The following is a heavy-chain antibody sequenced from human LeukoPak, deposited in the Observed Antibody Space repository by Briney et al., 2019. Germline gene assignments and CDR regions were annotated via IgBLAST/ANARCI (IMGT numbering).Heavy chain of an antibody. V-gene: IGHV3-23*01. CDR2: ISGSGGNT. J-gene: IGHJ4*02. D-gene: IGHD6-13*01. CDR1: GFTFSSYA. CDR3: ARDSIAAGDYFDY. Sequence: QSGGSLRLSCAASGFTFSSYAMSWVRQAPGKGLEWVSAISGSGGNTYYADSVKGRFTISRDNSQNTLYLQMNSLRAEDTAVYYCARDSIAAGDYFDYWGQGTLVTVSS.